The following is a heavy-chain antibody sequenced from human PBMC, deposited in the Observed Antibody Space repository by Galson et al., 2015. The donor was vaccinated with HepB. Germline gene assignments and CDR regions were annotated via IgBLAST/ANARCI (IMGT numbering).Heavy chain of an antibody. CDR3: AKVIGVWGGYDYVWGSYRFDYYYYGMDV. Sequence: SLRLSCAASGFTFSSYAMHWVRQAPGKGLEWVAAISGSGGSTYYADSVKGRFTISRDNSKNTLYLQMNSLRAEDTAVYYCAKVIGVWGGYDYVWGSYRFDYYYYGMDVWGQGTTVTVSS. D-gene: IGHD3-16*02. CDR1: GFTFSSYA. J-gene: IGHJ6*02. CDR2: ISGSGGST. V-gene: IGHV3-23*01.